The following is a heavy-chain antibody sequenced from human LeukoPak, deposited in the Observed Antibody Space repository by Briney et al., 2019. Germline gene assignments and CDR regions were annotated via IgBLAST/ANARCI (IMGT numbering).Heavy chain of an antibody. CDR1: VFSFTNYW. CDR2: IYPGDSDT. J-gene: IGHJ4*02. Sequence: GESLKISCKASVFSFTNYWIAWVRQKPGEGLEWMGNIYPGDSDTRYNPSFQGQVTISADTSIKTAYLQRSSLKASDTAIYYCARRAGGNTGGFYFDYWGQGSLVTVSS. D-gene: IGHD5-18*01. V-gene: IGHV5-51*01. CDR3: ARRAGGNTGGFYFDY.